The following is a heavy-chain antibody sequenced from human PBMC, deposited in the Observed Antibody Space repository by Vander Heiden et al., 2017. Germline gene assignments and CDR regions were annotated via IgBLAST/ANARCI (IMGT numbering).Heavy chain of an antibody. V-gene: IGHV3-30*18. CDR1: GFTFSSYG. CDR2: ISYDGSNK. J-gene: IGHJ6*02. D-gene: IGHD6-19*01. CDR3: AKGASSSGWYSGYYYGMDV. Sequence: QVQLVESGGGVVQPGRSLRLSCAASGFTFSSYGMHWVRQAPGKGLELVAAISYDGSNKYYADSVKGRFTISRDNSKNTLYLQMNSLRAEDTAVYYCAKGASSSGWYSGYYYGMDVWGQGTTVTVSS.